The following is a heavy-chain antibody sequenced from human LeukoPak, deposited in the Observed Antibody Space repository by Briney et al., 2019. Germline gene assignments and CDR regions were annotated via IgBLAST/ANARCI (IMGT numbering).Heavy chain of an antibody. Sequence: GGSLRLSCAASGFTFDDCGMSWVRQAPGKGLEWVAFIRYDGSNKYYADSVKGRFTISRDNSKNTLYLQMNSLRAEDTAVYYCARGGVDYWGQGTLVTVSS. D-gene: IGHD3-16*01. V-gene: IGHV3-30*02. CDR1: GFTFDDCG. CDR2: IRYDGSNK. J-gene: IGHJ4*02. CDR3: ARGGVDY.